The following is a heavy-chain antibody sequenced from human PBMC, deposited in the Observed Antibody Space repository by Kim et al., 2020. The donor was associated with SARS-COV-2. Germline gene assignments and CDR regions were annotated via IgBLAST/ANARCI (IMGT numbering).Heavy chain of an antibody. Sequence: ASVKVSCKVSGYTLTELSMHWVRQAPGKGLEWMGGFDPEDGETIYAQKFQGRVTMTEDPSTDTAYMELSSLRSEDTAVYYCATAADILTGYYQIWGGFFDYWGQGTLVTVSS. J-gene: IGHJ4*02. CDR3: ATAADILTGYYQIWGGFFDY. V-gene: IGHV1-24*01. CDR2: FDPEDGET. D-gene: IGHD3-9*01. CDR1: GYTLTELS.